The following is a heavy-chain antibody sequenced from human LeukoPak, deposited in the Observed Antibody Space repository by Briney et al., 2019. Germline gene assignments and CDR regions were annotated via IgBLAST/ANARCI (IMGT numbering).Heavy chain of an antibody. CDR3: ARKRSKGLGVPAANRNLLFDY. J-gene: IGHJ4*02. D-gene: IGHD2-2*01. V-gene: IGHV4-34*01. CDR1: GGSFSGYY. CDR2: INHSGST. Sequence: KPSETLSLTCAVYGGSFSGYYWSWIRQPPGKGLEWIGEINHSGSTNYNPSLKSRVTISVDTSKNQFSLKLSSVTAADTAVYYCARKRSKGLGVPAANRNLLFDYWGQGTLVTVSS.